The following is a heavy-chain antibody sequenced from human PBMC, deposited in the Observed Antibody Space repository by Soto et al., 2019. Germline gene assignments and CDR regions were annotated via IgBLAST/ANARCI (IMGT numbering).Heavy chain of an antibody. Sequence: ASVKVSCKASGYTFTRHNVHWVRQAPGQGLEWMAIINPSGGTTYYVQKFEGRVTLTTDTSTSTVHMELSSLRSDDTAVYYCARVRGAGSEYFFDYWGQGTLVTVSS. CDR2: INPSGGTT. V-gene: IGHV1-46*01. CDR3: ARVRGAGSEYFFDY. CDR1: GYTFTRHN. D-gene: IGHD2-15*01. J-gene: IGHJ4*02.